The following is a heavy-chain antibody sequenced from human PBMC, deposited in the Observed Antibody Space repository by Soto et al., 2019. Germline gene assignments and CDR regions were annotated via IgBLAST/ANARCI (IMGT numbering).Heavy chain of an antibody. CDR1: GYTFTSYY. D-gene: IGHD2-15*01. J-gene: IGHJ5*02. CDR3: ARVHDGYCSGGSCYGNWFDP. CDR2: INPSGGST. V-gene: IGHV1-46*03. Sequence: ASVNVSCKASGYTFTSYYMHWVRQAPGQGLEWMGIINPSGGSTSYAQKFQGRVTMTRDTSTSTVYMELSSLRSEDTAVYYCARVHDGYCSGGSCYGNWFDPWGQGTLVTVSS.